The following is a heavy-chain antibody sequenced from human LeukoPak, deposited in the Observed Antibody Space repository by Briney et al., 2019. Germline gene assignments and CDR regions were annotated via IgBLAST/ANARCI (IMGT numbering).Heavy chain of an antibody. J-gene: IGHJ6*03. V-gene: IGHV1-2*02. D-gene: IGHD3-10*01. CDR1: GYTFTGYY. CDR3: ARAVAWFGELYYMDV. Sequence: GASVKVSCKASGYTFTGYYMHWVRQAPGQGLEWMGWINPNSGGTNYAQKFRGRVTMTRDTSISTAYMELSRLRSDDTAVYYCARAVAWFGELYYMDVWGKGTTVTVSS. CDR2: INPNSGGT.